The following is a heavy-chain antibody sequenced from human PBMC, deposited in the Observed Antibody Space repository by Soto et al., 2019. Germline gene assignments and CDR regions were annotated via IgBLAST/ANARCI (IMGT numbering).Heavy chain of an antibody. D-gene: IGHD3-3*01. J-gene: IGHJ4*02. CDR2: IKSKGSGGTT. CDR3: CWSASVNYYFDH. V-gene: IGHV3-15*01. CDR1: GFTFSDAW. Sequence: LRLSCAASGFTFSDAWMSWVRQAPGKGLEWVGRIKSKGSGGTTDYPAPVKGRFTISRDDSKNTLYLQMNSLKTEDTGVYYCCWSASVNYYFDHWGQGTVVTVSS.